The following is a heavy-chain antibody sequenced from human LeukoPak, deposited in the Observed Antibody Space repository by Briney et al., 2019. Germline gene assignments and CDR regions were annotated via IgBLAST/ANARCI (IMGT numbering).Heavy chain of an antibody. D-gene: IGHD3-3*01. CDR2: INAGNGNT. V-gene: IGHV1-3*01. CDR1: GYTFTIYA. J-gene: IGHJ6*02. Sequence: ASVTVSCKASGYTFTIYAMHWVRQAPGQRLEWMGWINAGNGNTKYSQKFQGRVTITRDTSASTAYMELSSLRSEDTAVYYCARDPPAWGYDFWSGFSPGGYYGMDVWGQGTTVTVSS. CDR3: ARDPPAWGYDFWSGFSPGGYYGMDV.